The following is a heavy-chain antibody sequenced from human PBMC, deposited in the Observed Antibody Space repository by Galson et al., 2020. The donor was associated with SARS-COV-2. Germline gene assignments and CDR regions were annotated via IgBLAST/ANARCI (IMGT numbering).Heavy chain of an antibody. V-gene: IGHV3-23*01. CDR1: GFTFSSNA. J-gene: IGHJ4*02. Sequence: GESLKISCAASGFTFSSNAMSWVRQAPGKGLEWVSTISGSGGTTYYAGSVKGRFTISRDNSKNSLYLQMNSLSAEDTAVYYCATWRRQEILDWGQGTLVTVSS. CDR3: ATWRRQEILD. CDR2: ISGSGGTT.